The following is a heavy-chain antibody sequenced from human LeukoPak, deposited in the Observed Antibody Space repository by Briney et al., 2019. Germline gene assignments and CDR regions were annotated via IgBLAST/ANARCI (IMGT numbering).Heavy chain of an antibody. J-gene: IGHJ5*02. CDR1: GFTFSSYG. CDR3: AKDRSGAVVNWFDP. V-gene: IGHV3-23*01. CDR2: ISGSGGST. D-gene: IGHD6-19*01. Sequence: PGGSLRLSCAASGFTFSSYGMSWVRQAPGKGLEWVSAISGSGGSTYYADSVKGRFTISRDNSKNTLYLQMNSLRAEDTAVYYCAKDRSGAVVNWFDPWGQGTLVTVSS.